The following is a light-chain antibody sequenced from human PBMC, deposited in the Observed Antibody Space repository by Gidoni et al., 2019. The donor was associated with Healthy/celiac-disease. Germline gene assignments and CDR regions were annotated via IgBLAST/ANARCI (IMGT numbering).Light chain of an antibody. V-gene: IGKV3-20*01. J-gene: IGKJ1*01. CDR2: GAS. CDR1: QSVSSSY. CDR3: QQYGSSPWT. Sequence: EIVLTQSPGTLSLSPGESATLSCRSIQSVSSSYLAWYQQKPGQAPKLLIYGASSRATGIPDRFSGSGSGTDFTLTISRLEPEDFAVYYCQQYGSSPWTFGQGTKVEIK.